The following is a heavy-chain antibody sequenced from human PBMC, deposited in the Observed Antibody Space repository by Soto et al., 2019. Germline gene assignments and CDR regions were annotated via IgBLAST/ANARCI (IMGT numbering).Heavy chain of an antibody. CDR1: GGSIGSSSYY. CDR2: IYYSGST. J-gene: IGHJ5*02. D-gene: IGHD3-16*01. CDR3: ARLGGRIGPFRFDP. Sequence: SETLSLTCTVSGGSIGSSSYYWGWIRQPPGKGLEWIGSIYYSGSTYYNPSLKSRVTISVDTSKNQFSLKLSSVTAADTAAYYCARLGGRIGPFRFDPWGQGTLVTAPQ. V-gene: IGHV4-39*01.